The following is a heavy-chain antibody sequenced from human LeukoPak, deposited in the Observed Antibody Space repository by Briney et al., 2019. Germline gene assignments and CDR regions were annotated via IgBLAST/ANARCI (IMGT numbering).Heavy chain of an antibody. Sequence: SETLSLTCTVSGGSIGSSAYSWGWIRQPPGKGLEWIGSISYTGTTYYNPSLKSRVTISVDTSKNQFSLKLSSVTAADTAVYYCARDIPMGATTDWGQGTLVTVSS. CDR3: ARDIPMGATTD. V-gene: IGHV4-39*07. CDR1: GGSIGSSAYS. D-gene: IGHD1-26*01. J-gene: IGHJ4*02. CDR2: ISYTGTT.